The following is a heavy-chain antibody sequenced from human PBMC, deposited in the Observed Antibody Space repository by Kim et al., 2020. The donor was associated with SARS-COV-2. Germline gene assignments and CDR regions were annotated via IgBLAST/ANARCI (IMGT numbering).Heavy chain of an antibody. D-gene: IGHD6-19*01. Sequence: GGSLRLSCAASGFTFSSYGMHWVRQAPGKGLEWVAVISYDGSNKYYADSVKGRFTISRDNSKNTLYLQMNSLRAEDTAVYYCANLLANPRHSSGWYRAFDIWGQGTMVTVSS. J-gene: IGHJ3*02. V-gene: IGHV3-30*18. CDR2: ISYDGSNK. CDR3: ANLLANPRHSSGWYRAFDI. CDR1: GFTFSSYG.